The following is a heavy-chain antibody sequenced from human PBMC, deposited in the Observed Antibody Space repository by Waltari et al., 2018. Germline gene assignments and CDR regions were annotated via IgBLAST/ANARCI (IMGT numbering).Heavy chain of an antibody. D-gene: IGHD6-13*01. CDR1: GYTFTRYD. V-gene: IGHV1-8*01. Sequence: QVQLVQSGAEVKKPLASVKVSCKASGYTFTRYDINWVRQATGQGIEWMGWMNPNSGNTGYAKKFQGRITMTRNTSISTAHMELSGLTSEDTVVYYCARGIASAGRPAGHYYYYMDVWGKGTTVTVSS. J-gene: IGHJ6*03. CDR3: ARGIASAGRPAGHYYYYMDV. CDR2: MNPNSGNT.